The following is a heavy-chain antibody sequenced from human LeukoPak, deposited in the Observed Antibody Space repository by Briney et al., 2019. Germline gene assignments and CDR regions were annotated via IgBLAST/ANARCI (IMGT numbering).Heavy chain of an antibody. Sequence: SETLSLTCAGSGGPISSYYWIWIRQPPGNGLDWIGYIYYSGNTSYNPSLKSRVTISVDTSKKQFYLKLSSVTAADTAFYYCARYIVSYPHDAFDIWGQGTMVTVSS. CDR3: ARYIVSYPHDAFDI. CDR1: GGPISSYY. D-gene: IGHD1-26*01. CDR2: IYYSGNT. J-gene: IGHJ3*02. V-gene: IGHV4-59*01.